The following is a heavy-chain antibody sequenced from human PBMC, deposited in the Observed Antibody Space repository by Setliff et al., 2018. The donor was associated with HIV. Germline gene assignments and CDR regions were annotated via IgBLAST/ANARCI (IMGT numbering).Heavy chain of an antibody. V-gene: IGHV4-59*11. J-gene: IGHJ1*01. CDR2: LYYGETT. D-gene: IGHD2-21*01. Sequence: SETLSLTCTVSGGSIRGHYWSWMRQPPGKALEWIGYLYYGETTNYNPSLKSRVTISGDTSRNEFSLKLNSVTAADTAVYSCARGPVYCGCRGDNCHGFQYWAQGTLVTVSS. CDR3: ARGPVYCGCRGDNCHGFQY. CDR1: GGSIRGHY.